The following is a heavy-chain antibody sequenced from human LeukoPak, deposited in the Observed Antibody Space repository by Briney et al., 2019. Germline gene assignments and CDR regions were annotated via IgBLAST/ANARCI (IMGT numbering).Heavy chain of an antibody. J-gene: IGHJ4*02. V-gene: IGHV3-30*02. CDR2: IRYDGSNK. D-gene: IGHD3-3*01. Sequence: PGGSLRLSCAASGFTFSSYGMHWVRQAPGKGLEWVAFIRYDGSNKYYADSVKGRFTISRDNSKNTLYLQMNSLRAEDTAVYYCAKDFGVAIFGVVIIQGVFDYWGQGTLVTVSS. CDR1: GFTFSSYG. CDR3: AKDFGVAIFGVVIIQGVFDY.